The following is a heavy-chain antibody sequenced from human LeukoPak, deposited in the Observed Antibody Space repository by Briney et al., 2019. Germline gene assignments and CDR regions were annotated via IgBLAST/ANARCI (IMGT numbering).Heavy chain of an antibody. CDR2: INHSGST. V-gene: IGHV4-34*01. D-gene: IGHD6-13*01. J-gene: IGHJ4*02. CDR3: ARAGSSSWYLYY. Sequence: PSETLSLTCAVYGGSFSGYYWSWIRQPPGKGLEWIGEINHSGSTNYNPSLKSRVTISVDTSKNQLSLKLSSVTAADTAVYYCARAGSSSWYLYYWGQGTLVTLSS. CDR1: GGSFSGYY.